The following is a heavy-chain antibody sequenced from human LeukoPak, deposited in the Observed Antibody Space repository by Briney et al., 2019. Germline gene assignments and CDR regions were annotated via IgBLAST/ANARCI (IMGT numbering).Heavy chain of an antibody. CDR1: GGSISGSSYY. CDR2: IYYTGIT. J-gene: IGHJ3*01. Sequence: SETLPLTCAVSGGSISGSSYYWDWIRQSPGTRLEWIGSIYYTGITYSNPSLENRVTISVDTSKNHFSLKVTSVTAADTAVYFCARSAVKFGAFDVWGQGTTVTVSS. V-gene: IGHV4-39*02. D-gene: IGHD3-10*01. CDR3: ARSAVKFGAFDV.